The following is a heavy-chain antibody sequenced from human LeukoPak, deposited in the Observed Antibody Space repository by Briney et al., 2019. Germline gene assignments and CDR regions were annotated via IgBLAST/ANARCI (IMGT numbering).Heavy chain of an antibody. J-gene: IGHJ4*02. CDR2: INPNSGGT. D-gene: IGHD3-3*01. CDR3: ARGNAVPYYDFWSGYYTYGFDY. CDR1: GGTFSSYA. V-gene: IGHV1-2*02. Sequence: ALVTVSCKASGGTFSSYAISWVRQAPGQGLEWMGWINPNSGGTNYAQKFQGRVTMTRDTSISTAYMELSRLRSDDTAVYYCARGNAVPYYDFWSGYYTYGFDYWGQGTLVTVSS.